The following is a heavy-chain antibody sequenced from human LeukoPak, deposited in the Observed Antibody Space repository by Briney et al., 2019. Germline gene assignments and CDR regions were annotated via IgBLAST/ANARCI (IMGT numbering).Heavy chain of an antibody. CDR3: ARDLGATTYYYGMDV. Sequence: GGSLRLSCAASGFTFSSYAMHWARQAPGKGLEWVAVISYEGCNKYYADSVKGRFTISRENSKNTLYLQMNSLRAEDTAVYYCARDLGATTYYYGMDVWGQGTTVTVSS. CDR1: GFTFSSYA. CDR2: ISYEGCNK. V-gene: IGHV3-30-3*01. J-gene: IGHJ6*02. D-gene: IGHD1-26*01.